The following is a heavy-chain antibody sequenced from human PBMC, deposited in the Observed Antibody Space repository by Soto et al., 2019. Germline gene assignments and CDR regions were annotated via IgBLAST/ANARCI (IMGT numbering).Heavy chain of an antibody. CDR2: ISGYSGNA. J-gene: IGHJ4*02. CDR1: GYIFSDYG. CDR3: AKRTSGTTWGESDY. Sequence: QVQVMQSGAEVKQPGDSVKVSCKTAGYIFSDYGINWVRQAPGQGLVWMGWISGYSGNANLAQKFQGRVTMTTDKSTRTAYMELRRLRSDDTAVYYCAKRTSGTTWGESDYWGQGTLVTVSS. V-gene: IGHV1-18*04. D-gene: IGHD4-17*01.